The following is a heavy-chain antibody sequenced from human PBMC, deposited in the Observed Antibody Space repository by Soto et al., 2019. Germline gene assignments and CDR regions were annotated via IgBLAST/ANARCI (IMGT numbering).Heavy chain of an antibody. Sequence: QSGGSLRLSCAASGFTFSSYGMHWVRQAPGKGLEWVAVISYDGSNKYYADSVKGRFTISRDNSKNTLYLQMNSLRAEDTAVYYCAKDPGSRHPSSGWPFDYWGQGT. CDR1: GFTFSSYG. J-gene: IGHJ4*02. CDR2: ISYDGSNK. D-gene: IGHD6-19*01. V-gene: IGHV3-30*18. CDR3: AKDPGSRHPSSGWPFDY.